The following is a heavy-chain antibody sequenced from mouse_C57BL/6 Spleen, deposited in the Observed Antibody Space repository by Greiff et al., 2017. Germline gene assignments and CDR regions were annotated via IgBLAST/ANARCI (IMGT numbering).Heavy chain of an antibody. J-gene: IGHJ2*01. CDR2: INPNNGGT. V-gene: IGHV1-18*01. D-gene: IGHD1-1*01. CDR1: GYTFTDYN. CDR3: ARWADYYGSPYYFDY. Sequence: VQLQQSGPELVKPGASVKIPCKASGYTFTDYNMDWVKQSHGKSLEWIGDINPNNGGTIYNQKFKGKATLTVDKSSSTAYMELRSLTSEDTAVYYCARWADYYGSPYYFDYWGQGTTLTVSS.